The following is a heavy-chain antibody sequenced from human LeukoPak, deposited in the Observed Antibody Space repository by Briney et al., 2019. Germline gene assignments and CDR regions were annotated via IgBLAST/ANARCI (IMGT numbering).Heavy chain of an antibody. CDR2: INHSGST. V-gene: IGHV4-34*01. J-gene: IGHJ4*02. Sequence: SETLSLTCAVYGGSFSAYYWSWIRQPPGKGLEWIGEINHSGSTYYNPSLKSRVTISVDTSKNQFSLKLSSVTAADTAVYYCARDYHGSNWYYFDYWGQGSLVAVSS. CDR1: GGSFSAYY. D-gene: IGHD6-13*01. CDR3: ARDYHGSNWYYFDY.